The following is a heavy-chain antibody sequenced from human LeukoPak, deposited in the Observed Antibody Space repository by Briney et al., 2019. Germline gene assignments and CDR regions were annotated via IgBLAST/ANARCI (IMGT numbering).Heavy chain of an antibody. J-gene: IGHJ4*02. V-gene: IGHV3-48*01. CDR2: ISSSSSTI. Sequence: GGSLRLSCAASGFTFSSYSMNWVRQAPGKGLEWVSYISSSSSTIYYADSVKGRFTISRDNFKNTVFLQLNSLRPEDTAVYYCAKHGDNVWGSFRFGLDYWGQGTLVTVSS. CDR1: GFTFSSYS. D-gene: IGHD3-16*02. CDR3: AKHGDNVWGSFRFGLDY.